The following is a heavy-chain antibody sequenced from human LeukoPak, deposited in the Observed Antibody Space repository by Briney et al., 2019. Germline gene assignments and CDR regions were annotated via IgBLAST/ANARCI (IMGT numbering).Heavy chain of an antibody. D-gene: IGHD5-18*01. V-gene: IGHV4-59*08. Sequence: SETLSLTCAVSGGSISGHYWRWIRQPPGKGLEWIGFVHYTGSTSYNPSLQSRVTISVDTSKNQFSLRLSSVTAADTAVYYCARYLTVGTYSYGFDHWGQGTLVTVSS. CDR1: GGSISGHY. CDR3: ARYLTVGTYSYGFDH. J-gene: IGHJ4*02. CDR2: VHYTGST.